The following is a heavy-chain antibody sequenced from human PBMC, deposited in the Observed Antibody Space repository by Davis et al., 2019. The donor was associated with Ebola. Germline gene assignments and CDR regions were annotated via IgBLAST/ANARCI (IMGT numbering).Heavy chain of an antibody. Sequence: PSETLSLTCTVSGGSISSYYWSWIRQPPGKGLEWIGYIYYSGSTNYNPSLKSRVTISVDTSKNQFSLKLSSVTAADTAVYYCARWELHNNYFDYWGQGTLVTVSS. V-gene: IGHV4-59*08. CDR3: ARWELHNNYFDY. D-gene: IGHD1-26*01. CDR2: IYYSGST. CDR1: GGSISSYY. J-gene: IGHJ4*02.